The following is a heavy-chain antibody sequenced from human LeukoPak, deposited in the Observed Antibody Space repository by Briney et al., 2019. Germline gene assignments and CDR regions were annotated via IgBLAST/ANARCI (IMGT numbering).Heavy chain of an antibody. CDR1: GSTFSSYA. CDR3: AKEGGYNYGYLDS. J-gene: IGHJ4*02. D-gene: IGHD5-18*01. V-gene: IGHV3-23*01. Sequence: GGSLRLSCTVSGSTFSSYAMSWVRQAPGKGLEGVSTISGSGDTYYVDSVKGRFTISRDNSKNTLYLQMNSLRAEDTAVYYCAKEGGYNYGYLDSWGQGTLVTVSS. CDR2: ISGSGDT.